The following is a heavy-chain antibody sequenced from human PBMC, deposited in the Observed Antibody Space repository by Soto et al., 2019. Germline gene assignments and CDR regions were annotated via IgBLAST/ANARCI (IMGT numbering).Heavy chain of an antibody. J-gene: IGHJ4*02. V-gene: IGHV1-46*03. Sequence: GASVKVSCKASGYTFTSYYMHWVRQAPGQGLEWMGIINPSGGSTSYAQKFQGRVTMTRDTSTSTVYMELSSLRSEDTAVYYCARGDCSGGSCYSIDYWGQGTLVTVSS. CDR3: ARGDCSGGSCYSIDY. CDR1: GYTFTSYY. CDR2: INPSGGST. D-gene: IGHD2-15*01.